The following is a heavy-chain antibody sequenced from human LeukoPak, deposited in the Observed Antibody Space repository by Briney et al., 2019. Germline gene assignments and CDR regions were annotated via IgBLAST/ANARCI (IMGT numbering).Heavy chain of an antibody. Sequence: GGSLRLSCAASGFTFSDYYMSWIRQAPGGGLEWVSYISSSGSTIYYADSLKGRFTFSRDTAKNSLSLQMNSLRPEATAVYYCAALPKYSSSSVFWGQGTLVTVSS. V-gene: IGHV3-11*01. J-gene: IGHJ4*02. CDR2: ISSSGSTI. D-gene: IGHD6-6*01. CDR1: GFTFSDYY. CDR3: AALPKYSSSSVF.